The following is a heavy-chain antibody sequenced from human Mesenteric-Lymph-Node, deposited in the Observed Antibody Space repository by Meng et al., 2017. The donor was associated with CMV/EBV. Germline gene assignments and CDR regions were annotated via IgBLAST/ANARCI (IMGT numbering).Heavy chain of an antibody. D-gene: IGHD2-2*02. CDR1: GYNFTGYY. CDR2: INPNTGVT. V-gene: IGHV1-2*02. Sequence: ASVKVSCKASGYNFTGYYLHWVRQAPGQFDWMGWINPNTGVTNYAQTFQGRVTMTRDTSINTAYLELSRLRSDDAAVYYCARTPVGYCSSTSCYKAYYGMDVWGQGTTVTVSS. J-gene: IGHJ6*02. CDR3: ARTPVGYCSSTSCYKAYYGMDV.